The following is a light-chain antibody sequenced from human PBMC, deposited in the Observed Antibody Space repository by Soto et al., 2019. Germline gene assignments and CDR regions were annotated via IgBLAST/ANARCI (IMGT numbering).Light chain of an antibody. CDR2: LNT. CDR1: SSNIGRNP. V-gene: IGLV1-44*01. Sequence: QSVLTQPPSASGTPGQRVIISCSGGSSNIGRNPVNWYQKFPGTAPKLLISLNTQRPSGVPDRFSGSKSGTSASPAISGLRSEDEADYYCAAWDDNVYVFGTGTKVTVL. J-gene: IGLJ1*01. CDR3: AAWDDNVYV.